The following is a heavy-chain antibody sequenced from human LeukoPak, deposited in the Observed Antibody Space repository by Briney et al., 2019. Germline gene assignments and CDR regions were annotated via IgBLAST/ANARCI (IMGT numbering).Heavy chain of an antibody. J-gene: IGHJ4*02. CDR2: IKSKTVGGTT. CDR3: TTEYCTRTTCYLTF. Sequence: GGSLRLSCVGSGFTFSDVWMNWVRQAPGKGLEWVGRIKSKTVGGTTDYAAPVKDRFTVSRDDSKATLYLQMNSLKTEDTAVYYCTTEYCTRTTCYLTFWGQGILVTVSS. CDR1: GFTFSDVW. V-gene: IGHV3-15*07. D-gene: IGHD2-2*01.